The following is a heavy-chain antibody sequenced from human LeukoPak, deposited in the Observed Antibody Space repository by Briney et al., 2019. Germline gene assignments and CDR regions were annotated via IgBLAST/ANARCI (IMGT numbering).Heavy chain of an antibody. CDR1: GYTFTGYY. V-gene: IGHV1-24*01. Sequence: ASVKVSCKASGYTFTGYYMHWVRQAPGKGLEWMGGFDPEDGETIYAQKFQGRVTMTEDTSTDTAYMELSSLRSEDTAVYYCATWAHVSRTNWFDPWGQGTLVTVSS. CDR2: FDPEDGET. CDR3: ATWAHVSRTNWFDP. D-gene: IGHD2-8*01. J-gene: IGHJ5*02.